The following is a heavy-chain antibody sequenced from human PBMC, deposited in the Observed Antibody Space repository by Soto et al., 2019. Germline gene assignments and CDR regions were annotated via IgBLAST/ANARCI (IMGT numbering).Heavy chain of an antibody. J-gene: IGHJ6*02. CDR3: ARDRAGDYGNTDYYYGMDV. CDR2: IWYDGSNK. Sequence: GGSLRLSCAASGFTFSSYGMHWVRQAPGKGLEWVAVIWYDGSNKYYADSVKGRFTISRDNSKNTLYLQMNSLRAEDTAVYYCARDRAGDYGNTDYYYGMDVWGQGTTVTVSS. CDR1: GFTFSSYG. V-gene: IGHV3-33*01. D-gene: IGHD4-4*01.